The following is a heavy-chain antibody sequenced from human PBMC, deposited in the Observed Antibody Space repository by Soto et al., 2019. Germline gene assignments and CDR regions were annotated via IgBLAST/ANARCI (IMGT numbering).Heavy chain of an antibody. D-gene: IGHD3-22*01. CDR3: AKDLSSLGWLALGAPFDS. V-gene: IGHV3-23*01. Sequence: PGGTLRLSCAASGFTLSSYAMNWVRQAPGKGLEWVSSVSANGRNTYYADPVKGRFTVSRDKSKSALFLQLDSLRVEDTAIYYCAKDLSSLGWLALGAPFDSWGPGTLVTVSS. J-gene: IGHJ4*02. CDR1: GFTLSSYA. CDR2: VSANGRNT.